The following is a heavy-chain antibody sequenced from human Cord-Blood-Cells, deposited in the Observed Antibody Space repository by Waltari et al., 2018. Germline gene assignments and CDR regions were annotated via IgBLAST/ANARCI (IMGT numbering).Heavy chain of an antibody. CDR1: GYTFTGYY. J-gene: IGHJ4*02. Sequence: QVQLVQSGAAVKQPGASVKVSCKASGYTFTGYYMHWVRQAPGQGLEWLGRINPNSGGTNYAQKCQGRVTMTRDTSISTAYMELSRLRSDDTAVYYCARGTIAAAGNFDYWGQGTLVTVSS. D-gene: IGHD6-13*01. V-gene: IGHV1-2*06. CDR2: INPNSGGT. CDR3: ARGTIAAAGNFDY.